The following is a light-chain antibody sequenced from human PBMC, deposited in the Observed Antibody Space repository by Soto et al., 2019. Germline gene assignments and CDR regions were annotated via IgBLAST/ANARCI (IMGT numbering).Light chain of an antibody. CDR1: QSVSSFY. CDR2: GAS. Sequence: EIVLTQSPGTLSLSPGERATLSCRASQSVSSFYIAWYQQKPGQAPRLLIYGASSRATGIPDRISGSGSGTDFTLTISRLEPEDFATYYCQQYDSYPYTVGQGTKVDSK. V-gene: IGKV3-20*01. CDR3: QQYDSYPYT. J-gene: IGKJ2*01.